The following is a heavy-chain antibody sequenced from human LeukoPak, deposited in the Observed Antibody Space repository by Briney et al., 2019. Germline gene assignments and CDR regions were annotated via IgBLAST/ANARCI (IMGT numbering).Heavy chain of an antibody. CDR1: GYTLTELS. CDR2: FDPEDGET. J-gene: IGHJ3*02. D-gene: IGHD6-13*01. CDR3: ATAMYSSKAFDI. V-gene: IGHV1-24*01. Sequence: GASVKVSCKVSGYTLTELSMHWVRQAPGKGLEWMGGFDPEDGETIYAQKFQGRVTMTENTSTDTAYMELSSLRSEDTAVYYCATAMYSSKAFDIWGQGTMVTVSS.